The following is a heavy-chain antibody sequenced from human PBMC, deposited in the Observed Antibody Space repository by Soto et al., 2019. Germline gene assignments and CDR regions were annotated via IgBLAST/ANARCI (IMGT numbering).Heavy chain of an antibody. CDR1: GFSLTTSQVG. Sequence: QITLKESGPTLVKPTQTLTLTCTFSGFSLTTSQVGVGWIRQPPGKALEWLALIYWDDDKRYIPSLKSRLTITKDTSRNQVVLTMTNMDPVDTATYYCARSDYFGSGSYSFDYWGQGTLVTVSS. V-gene: IGHV2-5*02. J-gene: IGHJ4*02. CDR2: IYWDDDK. D-gene: IGHD3-10*01. CDR3: ARSDYFGSGSYSFDY.